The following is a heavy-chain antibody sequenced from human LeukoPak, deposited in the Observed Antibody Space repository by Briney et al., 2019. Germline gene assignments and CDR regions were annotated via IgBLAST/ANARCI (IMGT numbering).Heavy chain of an antibody. J-gene: IGHJ4*02. CDR3: ARGQKYRNGYTVTELGSGYFDY. CDR1: GGSISSSSYY. V-gene: IGHV4-39*07. CDR2: IFYSGRT. D-gene: IGHD5-18*01. Sequence: SETLSLTCTVSGGSISSSSYYWGWIRQPPGKGLEGIGSIFYSGRTYYNPSLKSRVTISVDTSENQLSLTLSSVTAADTAVYYCARGQKYRNGYTVTELGSGYFDYWGQGTLVTVSS.